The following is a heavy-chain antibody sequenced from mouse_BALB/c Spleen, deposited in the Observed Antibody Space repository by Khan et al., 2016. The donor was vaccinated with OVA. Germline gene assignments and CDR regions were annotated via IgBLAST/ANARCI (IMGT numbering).Heavy chain of an antibody. Sequence: QVQLKQSGTELARPGASVKLSCKASGYTFTSYWMQWVKQRPGQGLEWIGAVYPGDGNTRYTQKFKGKATLTADKSSSTAYIQLSSLASEDSAVYYCARGGNTTGYFDYWGQGTTLTVSA. D-gene: IGHD1-1*01. CDR1: GYTFTSYW. CDR2: VYPGDGNT. CDR3: ARGGNTTGYFDY. J-gene: IGHJ2*01. V-gene: IGHV1-87*01.